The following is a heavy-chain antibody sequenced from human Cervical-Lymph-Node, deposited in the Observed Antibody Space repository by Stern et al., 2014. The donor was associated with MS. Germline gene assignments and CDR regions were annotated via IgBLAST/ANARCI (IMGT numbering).Heavy chain of an antibody. CDR1: GDSVSSSYW. D-gene: IGHD5-18*01. J-gene: IGHJ4*02. V-gene: IGHV4-4*02. CDR3: ARDQGGHSYARDY. CDR2: IFHSGTT. Sequence: QVQLQESGPGLVKPSGTLSLTCAVSGDSVSSSYWWNWVRQPPGKGLEWIGEIFHSGTTNYNPSLQSRVTISIDKSKNQFSLNRNSVTAADTAVYYCARDQGGHSYARDYWGQGILVTVSS.